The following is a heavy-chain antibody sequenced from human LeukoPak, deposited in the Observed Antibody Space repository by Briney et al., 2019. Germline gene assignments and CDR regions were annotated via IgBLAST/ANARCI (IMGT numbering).Heavy chain of an antibody. V-gene: IGHV4-39*01. Sequence: SETLSLTCTVSGGPISTNKYYWGWIRQPPGKGLEWIGSIYYSGSTYYNPTLKSRVTIFVDTSKNQFSLKLSSVTAADTAVYYCATPYSGGYQGLDIWGQGTMVTVS. CDR3: ATPYSGGYQGLDI. CDR1: GGPISTNKYY. D-gene: IGHD1-26*01. CDR2: IYYSGST. J-gene: IGHJ3*02.